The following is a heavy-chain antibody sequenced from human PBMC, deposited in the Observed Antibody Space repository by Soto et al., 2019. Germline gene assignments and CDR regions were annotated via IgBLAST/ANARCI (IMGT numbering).Heavy chain of an antibody. CDR3: AKTITTYSGDSRGRGALVDY. Sequence: PGGSLRLSCAASGFTFSTYGMHWVRQPPGKGLEWVAVISSDGKSEHYADPVKGRFSISRDNSKNTLSLQMNSLRVEDTAVYYCAKTITTYSGDSRGRGALVDYWGQGTLVTVSS. J-gene: IGHJ4*02. CDR1: GFTFSTYG. D-gene: IGHD3-22*01. V-gene: IGHV3-30*18. CDR2: ISSDGKSE.